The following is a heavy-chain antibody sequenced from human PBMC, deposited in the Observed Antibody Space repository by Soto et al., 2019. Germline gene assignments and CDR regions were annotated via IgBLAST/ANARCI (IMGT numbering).Heavy chain of an antibody. D-gene: IGHD1-26*01. J-gene: IGHJ4*02. CDR2: IQGSGNT. V-gene: IGHV4-4*07. Sequence: SETLSLTCSVSGGSISIYYWSWIRQPAGKGLEWIGRIQGSGNTNYNPSLKSRVTMSGDTSKNQFSLKLSSVTAADTAVYYCARSGGSFNFDYWGQGTLVTVSS. CDR3: ARSGGSFNFDY. CDR1: GGSISIYY.